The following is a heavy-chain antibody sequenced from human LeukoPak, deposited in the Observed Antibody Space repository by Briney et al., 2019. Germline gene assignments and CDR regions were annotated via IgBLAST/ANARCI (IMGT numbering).Heavy chain of an antibody. CDR3: ARGITIFGVVTKRGYYFDY. D-gene: IGHD3-3*01. V-gene: IGHV4-30-4*07. Sequence: SQTLSLTCAVSGGSISSGGYSWSWIRQPPGKGLEWIGYIYNSGSTNYNPSLKSRVTISVDTSKNQFSLKLRSVTAADTAVYFCARGITIFGVVTKRGYYFDYWGQGTLVTVSS. CDR1: GGSISSGGYS. J-gene: IGHJ4*02. CDR2: IYNSGST.